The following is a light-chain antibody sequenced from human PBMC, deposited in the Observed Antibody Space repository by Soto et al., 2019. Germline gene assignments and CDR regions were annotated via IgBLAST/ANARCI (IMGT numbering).Light chain of an antibody. V-gene: IGLV1-40*01. J-gene: IGLJ1*01. Sequence: QSVLTQPPSVSEAPGQRVTISCTGSSSNIGAGYEAHWYQQVPGTAPKLLIYENSNRPSGVPDRFSGSKSGTSASLAITGLQAEDEAEYYCQSYDSSLSGYVFGTGTKPTVL. CDR2: ENS. CDR3: QSYDSSLSGYV. CDR1: SSNIGAGYE.